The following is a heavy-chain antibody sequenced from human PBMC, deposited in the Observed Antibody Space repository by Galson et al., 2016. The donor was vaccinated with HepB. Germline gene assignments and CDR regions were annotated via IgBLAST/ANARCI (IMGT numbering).Heavy chain of an antibody. Sequence: LRLSCAASGFTFSNYGMHWVRQSPGKGLEWIGEINHRGSTNYNPSLKSRVTISVDTSKIQFSLRLSSVTAADTAVYYCARRNFWSDYYPGAYYYGMDVWGQGTTVTVSS. CDR3: ARRNFWSDYYPGAYYYGMDV. J-gene: IGHJ6*02. CDR2: INHRGST. D-gene: IGHD3-3*01. V-gene: IGHV4-34*01. CDR1: GFTFSNYG.